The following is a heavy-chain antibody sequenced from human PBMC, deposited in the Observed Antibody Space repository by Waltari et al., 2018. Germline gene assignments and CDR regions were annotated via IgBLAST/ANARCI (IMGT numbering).Heavy chain of an antibody. CDR2: ISGSGGST. D-gene: IGHD3-3*01. J-gene: IGHJ4*02. CDR3: AKGGPIFGVVSDYFDY. CDR1: GFTFSSYA. V-gene: IGHV3-23*01. Sequence: EVQLLESGGGLVQPGGSLRLSCAASGFTFSSYAMSWVRQAPGKGLEWVSAISGSGGSTYYADSVKGRFTISGDNSKNTLYLQMNSLRAEDTAVYYCAKGGPIFGVVSDYFDYWGQGTLVTVSS.